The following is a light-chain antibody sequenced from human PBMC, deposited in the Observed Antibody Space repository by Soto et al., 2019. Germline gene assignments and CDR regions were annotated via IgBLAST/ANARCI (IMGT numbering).Light chain of an antibody. Sequence: QSVLTQPPSVSAAPGQKVTISCSGGSSNIGNNYVSWYQQLPGAAPKLLISDNNKRPSGISARFSGSKSGASATLGITGLQTGDEADYYCGTWDSSVRAWVFGGGTQLTVL. CDR2: DNN. CDR3: GTWDSSVRAWV. CDR1: SSNIGNNY. V-gene: IGLV1-51*01. J-gene: IGLJ3*02.